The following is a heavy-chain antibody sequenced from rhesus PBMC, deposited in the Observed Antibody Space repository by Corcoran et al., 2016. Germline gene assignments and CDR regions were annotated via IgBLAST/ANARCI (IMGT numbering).Heavy chain of an antibody. CDR2: ISGSGGTT. CDR3: ARGRPSGGSYYDRFDV. V-gene: IGHV4-173*01. J-gene: IGHJ5-1*01. CDR1: GDSISSYY. D-gene: IGHD3-16*01. Sequence: QLQLQEAGPGLVKPSETLSLTCAASGDSISSYYWSWIRQPPGKALEWIGRISGSGGTTDYHPSLKSRVTLSTDTSKNQFSLKLSSVTAADTAVYYCARGRPSGGSYYDRFDVWGPGVLVTVSS.